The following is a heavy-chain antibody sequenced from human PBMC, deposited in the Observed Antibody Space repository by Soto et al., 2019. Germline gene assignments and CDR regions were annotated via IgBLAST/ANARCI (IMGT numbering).Heavy chain of an antibody. J-gene: IGHJ4*02. V-gene: IGHV4-31*03. D-gene: IGHD6-19*01. Sequence: QGELQESGPGLVKPSQTLSLTCTVSGGSISSGGYYWSWIRQHPGKGLEWIGYIYYSGSTYYNPSLKSRVTISVDTSKNQFSLKLSSVTAADTAVYYCARWLSVAASSLFDYWGQGTLVTVSS. CDR2: IYYSGST. CDR3: ARWLSVAASSLFDY. CDR1: GGSISSGGYY.